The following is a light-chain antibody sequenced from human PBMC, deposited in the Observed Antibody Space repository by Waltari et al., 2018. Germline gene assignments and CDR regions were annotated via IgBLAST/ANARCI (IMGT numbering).Light chain of an antibody. V-gene: IGLV2-14*03. Sequence: QSALTQPATVSGSPGHSITISCTGTISHAGGYDYVSWYQQHPDIAPNLMNYDVTNRPSGVSSRFSGSQSGNTGSLTISGLQAEEEAEYYCSSYASSSTLVVFGGGTMLAVL. J-gene: IGLJ2*01. CDR2: DVT. CDR3: SSYASSSTLVV. CDR1: ISHAGGYDY.